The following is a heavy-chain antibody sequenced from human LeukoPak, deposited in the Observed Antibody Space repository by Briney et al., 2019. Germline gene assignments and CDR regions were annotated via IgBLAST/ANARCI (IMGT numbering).Heavy chain of an antibody. Sequence: PGGSLRLSCAASGFTVSSNYMSWVRQAPGKGLEWVSVIYSGGSTYYADSVKGRFTISRDNAKNSLYLQMNSLRAEDTAVYYCARGTMIVVADAFDIWGQGTMVTVSS. CDR1: GFTVSSNY. CDR2: IYSGGST. J-gene: IGHJ3*02. D-gene: IGHD3-22*01. CDR3: ARGTMIVVADAFDI. V-gene: IGHV3-53*01.